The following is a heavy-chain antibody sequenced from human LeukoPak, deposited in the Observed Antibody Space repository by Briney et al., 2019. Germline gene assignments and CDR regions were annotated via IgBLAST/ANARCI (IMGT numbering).Heavy chain of an antibody. J-gene: IGHJ6*02. CDR1: GGSISSYY. D-gene: IGHD2-2*02. CDR3: ANLGYCSSTSCYTSRGYYYGMDV. Sequence: SETLSLTCTVSGGSISSYYWSWIRQPPGKGLEWIGYIYYSGTTNYNPSLKSRVTMSVDTSKNQFSLKLSSVTAADTAVYYCANLGYCSSTSCYTSRGYYYGMDVWGQGTTVTVSS. V-gene: IGHV4-59*12. CDR2: IYYSGTT.